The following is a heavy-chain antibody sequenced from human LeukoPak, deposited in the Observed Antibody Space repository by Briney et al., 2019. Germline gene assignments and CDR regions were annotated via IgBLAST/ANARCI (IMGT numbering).Heavy chain of an antibody. CDR1: GGSFSGYS. CDR3: ATFSTTGYYIDV. D-gene: IGHD2/OR15-2a*01. V-gene: IGHV4-34*01. J-gene: IGHJ6*03. CDR2: INYGPST. Sequence: SETLSLTCAVYGGSFSGYSWNWIRQPPGKGLEWIGEINYGPSTNYNPSLKSRVTISIDTSKNHFSLRLSSVTAADTAVYYCATFSTTGYYIDVWGKGTMVTISS.